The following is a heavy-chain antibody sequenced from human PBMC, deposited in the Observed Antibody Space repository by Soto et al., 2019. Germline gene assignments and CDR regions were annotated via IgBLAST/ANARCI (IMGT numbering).Heavy chain of an antibody. CDR3: AHTLPPRVADY. V-gene: IGHV2-5*02. CDR2: IYWDDDK. CDR1: GFSLSTSGVG. D-gene: IGHD3-10*01. Sequence: QITLKESGPTLVKPTQTLTLTCTFSGFSLSTSGVGVGWIRQPPGKALEWLALIYWDDDKRYSPSLKSRLTXPXXPPNTLVVLTMTTLDPVDTATYYCAHTLPPRVADYWGQGTLVTVSS. J-gene: IGHJ4*02.